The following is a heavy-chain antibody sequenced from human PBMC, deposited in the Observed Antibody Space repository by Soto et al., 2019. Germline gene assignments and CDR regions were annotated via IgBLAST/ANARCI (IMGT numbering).Heavy chain of an antibody. Sequence: SETLSLTCTVSGGSISSYYWSWIRQPPGKGLEWIGYIYYSGCTNYNPSLKSRVTISVDTSKNQFSLKLSSVTAADTAVYYCARIMVRGVIIYMDVWGKGTTVTVSS. CDR3: ARIMVRGVIIYMDV. CDR1: GGSISSYY. V-gene: IGHV4-59*01. J-gene: IGHJ6*03. D-gene: IGHD3-10*01. CDR2: IYYSGCT.